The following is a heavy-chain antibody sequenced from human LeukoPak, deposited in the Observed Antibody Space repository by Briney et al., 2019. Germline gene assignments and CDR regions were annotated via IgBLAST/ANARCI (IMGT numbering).Heavy chain of an antibody. Sequence: GGSLRLSCEVSGLKFSDYWMHWVRQAPGQGLVWVSRTNLHGTNADYADSVKGRFTISRDNAKNSVYLQMNSLKTEDTAIHYCASGYTYVRLGDHWGQGTLVTVSS. V-gene: IGHV3-74*01. D-gene: IGHD5-18*01. CDR1: GLKFSDYW. CDR3: ASGYTYVRLGDH. J-gene: IGHJ4*02. CDR2: TNLHGTNA.